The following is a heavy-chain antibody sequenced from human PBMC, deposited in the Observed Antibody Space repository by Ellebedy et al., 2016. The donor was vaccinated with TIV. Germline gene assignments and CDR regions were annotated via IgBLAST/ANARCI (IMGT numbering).Heavy chain of an antibody. D-gene: IGHD2-15*01. CDR3: ARAAQPNCSGGSCYRTDY. CDR2: IYDSGST. J-gene: IGHJ4*02. CDR1: GGSVRSGSYY. V-gene: IGHV4-61*01. Sequence: MPSETLSLTCTVSGGSVRSGSYYWSWIRQPPGKELEWLGYIYDSGSTNHNPSLKSRVTISVDTSKNQFSLKLSSVTAADTAVYYCARAAQPNCSGGSCYRTDYWGQGTLVTVSS.